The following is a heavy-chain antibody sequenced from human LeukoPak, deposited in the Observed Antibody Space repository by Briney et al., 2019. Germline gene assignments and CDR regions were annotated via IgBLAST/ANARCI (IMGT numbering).Heavy chain of an antibody. Sequence: SETLSLTCTVSGGSISDYYWTWIRQPPGKGLEWIGHIYYSGNTIYNPSLKSRVTISVDTSKNQFSLKLSSVTAADTAVYYCAISLGAAALFDYWGQGTLVTVSS. CDR3: AISLGAAALFDY. D-gene: IGHD3-16*01. V-gene: IGHV4-59*08. J-gene: IGHJ4*02. CDR1: GGSISDYY. CDR2: IYYSGNT.